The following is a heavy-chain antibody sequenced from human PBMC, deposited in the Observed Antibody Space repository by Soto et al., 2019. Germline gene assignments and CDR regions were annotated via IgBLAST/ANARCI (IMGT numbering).Heavy chain of an antibody. CDR1: GGTFSSYA. J-gene: IGHJ4*02. CDR2: VIPIFGTA. CDR3: ASGARDTAMVTIWAR. D-gene: IGHD5-18*01. V-gene: IGHV1-69*13. Sequence: GASVKVSCKASGGTFSSYAISWVRQAPGQGLEWMGGVIPIFGTANYAQKFQGRVTITADESTSTAYMELSSLRSEDAAVYYCASGARDTAMVTIWARWGQGTLVTVSS.